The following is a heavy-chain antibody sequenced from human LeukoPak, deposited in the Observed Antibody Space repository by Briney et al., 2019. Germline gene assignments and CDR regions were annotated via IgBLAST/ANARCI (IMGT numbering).Heavy chain of an antibody. CDR3: AKAVVIVPTATPFDY. J-gene: IGHJ4*02. CDR2: ISYDGSNK. Sequence: GGSLRLSCAASGFTFSSYGMHWVRQAPGKGLEWVAVISYDGSNKYYADSVKGRFTISRDNSKNTLYLQMNSLRAEDTAVYYCAKAVVIVPTATPFDYWGQGTLVTVSS. D-gene: IGHD2-2*01. V-gene: IGHV3-30*18. CDR1: GFTFSSYG.